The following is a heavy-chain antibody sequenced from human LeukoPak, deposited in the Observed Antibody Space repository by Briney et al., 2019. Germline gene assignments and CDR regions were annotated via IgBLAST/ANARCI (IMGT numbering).Heavy chain of an antibody. V-gene: IGHV4-59*08. CDR3: ARLLAAAAGTSQFWFDP. D-gene: IGHD6-13*01. CDR2: TYYSGST. CDR1: GGSIRSFY. J-gene: IGHJ5*02. Sequence: SETLSLTCTVSGGSIRSFYWSWIRQPPGKGLEWIGYTYYSGSTNYNPSLKSRVTISVDTSKNQFSLKLSSVTAADTAVYYCARLLAAAAGTSQFWFDPWGQGTLVTVSS.